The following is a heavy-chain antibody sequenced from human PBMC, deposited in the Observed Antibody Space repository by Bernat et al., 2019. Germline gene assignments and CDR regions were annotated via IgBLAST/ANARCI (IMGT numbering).Heavy chain of an antibody. CDR1: GFTFSNAW. V-gene: IGHV3-15*01. CDR3: TTEPDIVVVPALFDY. Sequence: EVQLVESGGGLVKPGGSLRLSCAASGFTFSNAWMSWVRQAPGKGLEWVGRIKSKTDGGTTDYAAPVKGRFTISRGDSKNTLYLQMNSLKTEDTAVYYCTTEPDIVVVPALFDYWGQGTLVTVSS. D-gene: IGHD2-2*01. J-gene: IGHJ4*02. CDR2: IKSKTDGGTT.